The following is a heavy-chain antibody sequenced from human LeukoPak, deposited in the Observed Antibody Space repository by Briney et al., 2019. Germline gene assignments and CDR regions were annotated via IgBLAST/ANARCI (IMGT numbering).Heavy chain of an antibody. CDR1: GGSISSSSYY. Sequence: SETLSLTCTVSGGSISSSSYYWGWIRQPPGKGLEWIGSIYYSGSTNYNPSLKSRVTMSVDTSKNQFSLKLSSVTAADTAVYYCARDAYYDSSGYYPPSHDAFDIWGQGTMVTVSS. J-gene: IGHJ3*02. CDR2: IYYSGST. V-gene: IGHV4-39*07. CDR3: ARDAYYDSSGYYPPSHDAFDI. D-gene: IGHD3-22*01.